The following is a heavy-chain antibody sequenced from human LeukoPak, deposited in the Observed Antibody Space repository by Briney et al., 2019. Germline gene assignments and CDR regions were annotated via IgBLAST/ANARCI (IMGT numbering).Heavy chain of an antibody. CDR3: ARDSGASHLDY. CDR2: INPDSGVT. V-gene: IGHV1-2*02. D-gene: IGHD2-15*01. J-gene: IGHJ4*02. Sequence: ASVKVSCKASGYTFTGHYIHWVRQAPGQGLEWMGWINPDSGVTNYAQKFQGRDTMTRDTSISTAYMELSSLRSDDTAVYYCARDSGASHLDYWGQETLVTVSS. CDR1: GYTFTGHY.